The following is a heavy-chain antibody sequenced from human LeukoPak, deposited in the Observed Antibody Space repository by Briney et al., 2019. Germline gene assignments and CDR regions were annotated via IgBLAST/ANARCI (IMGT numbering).Heavy chain of an antibody. Sequence: GGSLGLSCAASGFTFSSYEMNWVSQAPGKGLEWVSYISSSGSTIYYADSVKGRFTISRHNAKNSLYLQMNSLRAEDTAVYYCAKAVAGTTADYWGQGTLVTVSS. D-gene: IGHD6-19*01. J-gene: IGHJ4*02. CDR3: AKAVAGTTADY. CDR2: ISSSGSTI. CDR1: GFTFSSYE. V-gene: IGHV3-48*03.